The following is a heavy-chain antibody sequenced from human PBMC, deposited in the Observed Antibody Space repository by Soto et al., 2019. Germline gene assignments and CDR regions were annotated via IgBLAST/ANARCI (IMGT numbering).Heavy chain of an antibody. D-gene: IGHD2-21*01. Sequence: QDHLQPWGAGLLKPSETLSLTCGVYGGSLRGSYWSWIRQPPGKALEWLGKVTHSGSTPFNPSLKSRVSVSVDTSDNQFALKLTSVTAADTAVYYCARGHIPVYGPVPDYFDSWGQGTLVTVSS. V-gene: IGHV4-34*02. J-gene: IGHJ4*02. CDR1: GGSLRGSY. CDR3: ARGHIPVYGPVPDYFDS. CDR2: VTHSGST.